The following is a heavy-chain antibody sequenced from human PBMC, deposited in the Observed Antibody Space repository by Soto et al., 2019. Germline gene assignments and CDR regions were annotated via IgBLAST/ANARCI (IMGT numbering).Heavy chain of an antibody. CDR3: ARVHLKGRNDDFDI. D-gene: IGHD3-10*01. Sequence: SETLSLTCTVSVFSIGRVYYYWSWIRQPPGKGLEWIGYIYYSGSTYYNPSLKGRVTISVDTSKNQFSLKLSSVTAAETAVYYCARVHLKGRNDDFDIWGQGTMVTVSS. CDR2: IYYSGST. V-gene: IGHV4-30-4*01. J-gene: IGHJ3*02. CDR1: VFSIGRVYYY.